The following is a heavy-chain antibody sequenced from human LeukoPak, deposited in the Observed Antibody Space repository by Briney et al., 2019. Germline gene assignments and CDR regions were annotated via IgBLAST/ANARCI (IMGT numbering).Heavy chain of an antibody. D-gene: IGHD6-25*01. CDR1: GGSFSGFY. Sequence: SETLSLTCAAYGGSFSGFYWSWIRHVPGEGLEWIGEINYTGSTSYNPSLKSRVTISVDTSQNQFFLLLTSVTAADTAVYYCARVAGYLPTRWFDPWGQGTHVTVSS. CDR3: ARVAGYLPTRWFDP. V-gene: IGHV4-34*01. J-gene: IGHJ5*02. CDR2: INYTGST.